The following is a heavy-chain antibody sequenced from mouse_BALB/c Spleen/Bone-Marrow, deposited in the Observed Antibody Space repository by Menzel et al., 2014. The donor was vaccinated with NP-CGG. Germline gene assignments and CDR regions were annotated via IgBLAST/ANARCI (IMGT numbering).Heavy chain of an antibody. CDR2: INPGSSTI. Sequence: EVMLVESGGGLVQPGGSLILSCAASGFDFSRYWMSWARQAPGKGQEWIGEINPGSSTINYTPSLKDKFIISRDNAKKTLYLQINKVRSEDTALYYCARLGYYGHFACWGQGTTLTVSS. V-gene: IGHV4-2*02. D-gene: IGHD1-2*01. CDR1: GFDFSRYW. J-gene: IGHJ2*01. CDR3: ARLGYYGHFAC.